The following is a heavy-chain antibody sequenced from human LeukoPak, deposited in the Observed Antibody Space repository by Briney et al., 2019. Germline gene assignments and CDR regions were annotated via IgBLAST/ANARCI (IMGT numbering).Heavy chain of an antibody. V-gene: IGHV3-23*01. Sequence: PGGSLRLSCAASGFXFRSYTMSWVRQAPGKGLEWVSGISDGGGNTYYADSVKGRFTIFRDNSKNTLYLQMNSLRAEDTAVYYCALPQWELLNWGQGTLVAVSS. CDR3: ALPQWELLN. CDR2: ISDGGGNT. J-gene: IGHJ4*02. D-gene: IGHD1-26*01. CDR1: GFXFRSYT.